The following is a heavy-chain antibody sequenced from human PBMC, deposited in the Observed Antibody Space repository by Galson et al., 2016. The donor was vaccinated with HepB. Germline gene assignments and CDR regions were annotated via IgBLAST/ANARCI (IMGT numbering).Heavy chain of an antibody. J-gene: IGHJ6*02. V-gene: IGHV3-74*01. D-gene: IGHD3-10*01. CDR1: GFTFTSYW. CDR3: ARVGVIPYYYYGMDV. CDR2: INSDGSGT. Sequence: SLRLSCAASGFTFTSYWIHWVRQVPGEGLVWVSRINSDGSGTHYADSVKGRFTISRDNAKNTVYLQMNSLRVEDTAVYYCARVGVIPYYYYGMDVWGQGTTVTVSS.